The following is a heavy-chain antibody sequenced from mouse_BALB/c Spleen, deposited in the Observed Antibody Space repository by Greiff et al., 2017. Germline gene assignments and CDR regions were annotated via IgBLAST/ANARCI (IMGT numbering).Heavy chain of an antibody. CDR2: ISYSGST. Sequence: DVKLVESGPGLVKPSQSLSLTCTVTGYSITSDYAWNWIRQFPGNKLEWMGYISYSGSTSYNPSLKSRISITRDTSKNQFFLQLNSVTTEDTATYYCARGNYGSSPFAYWGQGTLVTVSA. V-gene: IGHV3-2*02. D-gene: IGHD1-1*01. J-gene: IGHJ3*01. CDR3: ARGNYGSSPFAY. CDR1: GYSITSDYA.